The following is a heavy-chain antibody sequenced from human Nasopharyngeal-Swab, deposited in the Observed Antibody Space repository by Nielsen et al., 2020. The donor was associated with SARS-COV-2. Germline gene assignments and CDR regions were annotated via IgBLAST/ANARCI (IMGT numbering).Heavy chain of an antibody. Sequence: ASVKVSCKASGYTFTSYAMNWVRQAPGQGLEWMGWMNPNSGNTGYAQKFQGRVTMTRNTSISTAYMELSSLRSEDTAVYYCARTHGSGSYYTEDCWGQGTLVTVSS. CDR1: GYTFTSYA. CDR2: MNPNSGNT. V-gene: IGHV1-8*02. D-gene: IGHD3-10*01. J-gene: IGHJ4*02. CDR3: ARTHGSGSYYTEDC.